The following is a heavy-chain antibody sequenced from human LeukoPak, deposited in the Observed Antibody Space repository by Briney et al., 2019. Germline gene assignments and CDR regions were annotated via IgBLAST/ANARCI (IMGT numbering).Heavy chain of an antibody. V-gene: IGHV4-39*07. CDR1: GGSISSSTYY. J-gene: IGHJ6*03. CDR2: IYYSGST. Sequence: SETLSLTCTVSGGSISSSTYYWGWIRQPPGKALEWIGSIYYSGSTYYNPSLKSRVTIPVDTSKNQFSLKLSSVTAADTAVYYCASHRYYYYYMDVWGKGTTVTVSS. CDR3: ASHRYYYYYMDV.